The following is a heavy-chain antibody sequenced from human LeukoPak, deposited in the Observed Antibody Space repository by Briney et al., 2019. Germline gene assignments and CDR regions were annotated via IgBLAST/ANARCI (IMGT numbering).Heavy chain of an antibody. CDR3: ASYGGKRGFDY. J-gene: IGHJ4*02. CDR2: IYYSGST. D-gene: IGHD4-23*01. CDR1: GGSISSGDYY. Sequence: PSETLSLTCTVSGGSISSGDYYWSWIRQPPGKGLEWIGYIYYSGSTYYNPSLKSRVTISVDTSKNQFSLKLSSVTAADTAVYHCASYGGKRGFDYWGQGTLVTVSS. V-gene: IGHV4-30-4*01.